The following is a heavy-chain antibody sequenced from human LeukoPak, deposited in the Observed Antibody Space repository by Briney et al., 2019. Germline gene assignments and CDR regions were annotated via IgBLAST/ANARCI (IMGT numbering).Heavy chain of an antibody. CDR2: ISDRGDST. CDR1: GFTFSSHA. J-gene: IGHJ4*02. CDR3: ATKNTGFCSGGYCYYFDF. V-gene: IGHV3-23*01. D-gene: IGHD2-15*01. Sequence: GGSLRLSCAASGFTFSSHAMSWVRQAPGMGLEWVSSISDRGDSTNYADSVKGRFTISRDNSKNTLYLHMNSLTAGDTAAYYCATKNTGFCSGGYCYYFDFWGQGTLVTVSS.